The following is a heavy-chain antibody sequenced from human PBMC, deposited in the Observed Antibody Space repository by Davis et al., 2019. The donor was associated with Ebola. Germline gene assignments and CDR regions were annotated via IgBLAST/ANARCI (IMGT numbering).Heavy chain of an antibody. Sequence: PSETLSLTCTVSGGSISSGGYYWSWIRQHPGKGLEWIGYIYYSGSTYYNPSLKSRVTISVDTSKNQFSLKLSSVTAADTAVYYCARGSPAAIRAAGMDVWGQGTTVTVSS. CDR1: GGSISSGGYY. CDR2: IYYSGST. D-gene: IGHD2-2*02. V-gene: IGHV4-31*03. J-gene: IGHJ6*02. CDR3: ARGSPAAIRAAGMDV.